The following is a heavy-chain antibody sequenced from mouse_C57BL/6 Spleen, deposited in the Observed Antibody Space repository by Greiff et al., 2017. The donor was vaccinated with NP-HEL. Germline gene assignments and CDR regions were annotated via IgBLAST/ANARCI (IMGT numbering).Heavy chain of an antibody. CDR3: ARRQLRLRGGFDY. CDR1: GYTFTGYY. D-gene: IGHD3-2*02. CDR2: INPNNGGT. V-gene: IGHV1-26*01. J-gene: IGHJ2*01. Sequence: VQLQQSGPELVKPGASVKISCKASGYTFTGYYMNWVKQSHGKSLEWIGDINPNNGGTSYNQKFKGKATLTVDKSSSTAYMELRSLTSEDSAVYYCARRQLRLRGGFDYWGQGTTLTVSS.